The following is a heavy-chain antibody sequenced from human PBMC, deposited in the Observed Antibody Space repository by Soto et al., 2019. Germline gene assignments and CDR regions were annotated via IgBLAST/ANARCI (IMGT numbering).Heavy chain of an antibody. V-gene: IGHV5-51*01. J-gene: IGHJ2*01. Sequence: GESLKISCKGSGYSFTSYWIGWVRQMPGKGLEWVGIIYPGDSDTRYSPSFQGQVTISADKSISTAYLQWSSLKASDTAMYYCARLKWELLITHWYFDLWGRGTLVTVSS. CDR3: ARLKWELLITHWYFDL. CDR1: GYSFTSYW. D-gene: IGHD1-26*01. CDR2: IYPGDSDT.